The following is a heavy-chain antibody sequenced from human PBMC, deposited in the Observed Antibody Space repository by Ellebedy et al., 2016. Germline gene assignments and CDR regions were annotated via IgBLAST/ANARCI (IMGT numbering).Heavy chain of an antibody. V-gene: IGHV4-30-4*01. CDR2: IYYSGTT. J-gene: IGHJ4*02. D-gene: IGHD3-3*01. Sequence: SETLSLXCSVSGGSINSGDYYWSWIRQPPGQGLEWLGYIYYSGTTYYNTSLKSRITISVDTSKNQFSLRLSSVTAADTAVYFCARETDFWSDSSHFDYWGQGILVTISS. CDR1: GGSINSGDYY. CDR3: ARETDFWSDSSHFDY.